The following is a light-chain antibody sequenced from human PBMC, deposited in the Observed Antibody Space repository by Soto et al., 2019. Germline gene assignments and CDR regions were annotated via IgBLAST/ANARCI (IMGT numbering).Light chain of an antibody. CDR2: AAS. J-gene: IGKJ1*01. Sequence: VMTQSPSTLSASVGERAALSCRASQSISSNLAWYQQKPGQAPRLLIYAASTLASAVPARFCASGSGTEFTLTISSLQPEDFAVYYCQQYNNWSRTFGQGTKVEIK. V-gene: IGKV3-15*01. CDR3: QQYNNWSRT. CDR1: QSISSN.